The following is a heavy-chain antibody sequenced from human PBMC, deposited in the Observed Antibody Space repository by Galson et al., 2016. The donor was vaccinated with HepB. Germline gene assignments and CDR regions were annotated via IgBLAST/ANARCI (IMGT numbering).Heavy chain of an antibody. CDR2: ISNSAYFT. CDR3: ARAVLGAEAAAGDH. Sequence: SLRLSCAASGFTFSDYYMSWIRQAPGKGLEWVSYISNSAYFTKYADSVKGRFTISRDNAKDSLYLQMDSLRVGDTAVYFCARAVLGAEAAAGDHWGQGTLVSVSS. CDR1: GFTFSDYY. D-gene: IGHD6-13*01. V-gene: IGHV3-11*05. J-gene: IGHJ4*02.